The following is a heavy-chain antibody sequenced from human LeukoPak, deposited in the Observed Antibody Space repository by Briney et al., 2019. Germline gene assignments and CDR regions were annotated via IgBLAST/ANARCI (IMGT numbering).Heavy chain of an antibody. CDR1: GYRFTSFW. D-gene: IGHD3-22*01. V-gene: IGHV5-10-1*01. CDR2: IEPSDSFN. Sequence: GGSLKISCKGSGYRFTSFWISWVRQMPGKGLGWMGKIEPSDSFNIHSPPFQGHVTISADKSINTSYLQWSSLKSSDTAMYYCARFSLPYCSDSSGYSEYFQHWGQGTLVTVSS. CDR3: ARFSLPYCSDSSGYSEYFQH. J-gene: IGHJ1*01.